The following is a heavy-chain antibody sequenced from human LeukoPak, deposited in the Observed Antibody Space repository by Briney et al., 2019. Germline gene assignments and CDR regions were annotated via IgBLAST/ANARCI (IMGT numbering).Heavy chain of an antibody. CDR1: GFTFTNAW. CDR3: TTDPGDYEDY. CDR2: IKSKTDGGAA. D-gene: IGHD4-17*01. J-gene: IGHJ4*02. V-gene: IGHV3-15*01. Sequence: TGESLRLSCAASGFTFTNAWMSWVRQPPGKGLEWVGRIKSKTDGGAADYAAPVKCRFSISRDDSKNTLYLQMNSLRTGDTAVYYCTTDPGDYEDYWGQGTLVTVSS.